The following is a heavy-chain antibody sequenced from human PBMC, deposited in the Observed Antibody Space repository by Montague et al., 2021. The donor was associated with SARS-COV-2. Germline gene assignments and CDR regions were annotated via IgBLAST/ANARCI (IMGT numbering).Heavy chain of an antibody. J-gene: IGHJ5*02. CDR2: IDWDDDK. CDR1: GFSLSTSGMC. Sequence: PALVKPTQTLTLTCTFFGFSLSTSGMCVSWIRQPPGKALEWLARIDWDDDKYYSTSLKTRLTISKDTSKNQVVLTMTNMDSVDTATYYCARILVAAAGSPFDPWGQGTLVTVSS. CDR3: ARILVAAAGSPFDP. D-gene: IGHD6-13*01. V-gene: IGHV2-70*11.